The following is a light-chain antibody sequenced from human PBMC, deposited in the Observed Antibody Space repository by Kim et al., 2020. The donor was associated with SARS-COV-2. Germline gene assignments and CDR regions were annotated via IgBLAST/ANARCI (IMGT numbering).Light chain of an antibody. V-gene: IGKV1-9*01. J-gene: IGKJ2*01. CDR3: RQVMPSPDS. CDR2: SVS. Sequence: SASIGDRVPVTCRASQGIIRFLTWCQQNPGKAPPLLVYSVSPLQGGIPSRFRGSGSGTDFTLPISSLQPEVFATYYCRQVMPSPDSFGQGTKLEI. CDR1: QGIIRF.